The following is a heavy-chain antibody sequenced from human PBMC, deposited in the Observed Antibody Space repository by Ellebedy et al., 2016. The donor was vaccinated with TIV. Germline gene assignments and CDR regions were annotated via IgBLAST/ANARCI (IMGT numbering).Heavy chain of an antibody. CDR3: ARGTTSDY. V-gene: IGHV3-72*01. CDR1: GFTFSDHY. J-gene: IGHJ4*02. D-gene: IGHD1-1*01. CDR2: SRNKAKSYTT. Sequence: GESLKISCAVSGFTFSDHYMDWVRLAPGKGPEWVGRSRNKAKSYTTDYAASVKGRFTISRDDSKNSLYLQMNSLKTEDTAIYYCARGTTSDYWGQGALVTVSS.